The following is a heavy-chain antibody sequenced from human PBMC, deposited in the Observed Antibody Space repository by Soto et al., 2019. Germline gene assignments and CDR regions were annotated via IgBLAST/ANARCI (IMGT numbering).Heavy chain of an antibody. V-gene: IGHV3-72*01. J-gene: IGHJ4*02. Sequence: ESGGGLVQPGGSLRLSCAASGFTFSDHYMDWVHQAPGKGLEWVGRSRDKVHSHTTEYAASVKGRFTISRGDSENSLYLQMNSLKTEDTAVYYCARGVVSTGYFDYWGQGTLVTVSS. CDR2: SRDKVHSHTT. D-gene: IGHD5-12*01. CDR1: GFTFSDHY. CDR3: ARGVVSTGYFDY.